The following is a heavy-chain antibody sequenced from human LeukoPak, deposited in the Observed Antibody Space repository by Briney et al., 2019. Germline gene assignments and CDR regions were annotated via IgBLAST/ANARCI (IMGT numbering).Heavy chain of an antibody. CDR1: GGSISSYY. D-gene: IGHD4-17*01. Sequence: SETLSLTCTVSGGSISSYYWGWIRQPPGKGLEWIRSIYYSGSTYYNPSLKSRVTISVDTSKSQFSLKLSSVTAADTAVYYCARDNHYGDYYYGMDVWGQGTTVTVSS. V-gene: IGHV4-39*07. J-gene: IGHJ6*02. CDR2: IYYSGST. CDR3: ARDNHYGDYYYGMDV.